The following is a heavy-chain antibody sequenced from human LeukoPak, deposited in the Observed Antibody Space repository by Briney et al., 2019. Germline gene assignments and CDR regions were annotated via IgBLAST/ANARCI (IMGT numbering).Heavy chain of an antibody. V-gene: IGHV3-7*01. CDR2: IKQDGSEK. CDR1: GFTFSSYW. CDR3: ARDGTYSGNWYPFGFDY. J-gene: IGHJ4*02. Sequence: GGSLRLSXAASGFTFSSYWMSWVRQAPGKGLEWVANIKQDGSEKYYVDSVKGRFTISRDNAKNSLYLQMNSLRAEDTAVYYCARDGTYSGNWYPFGFDYWGQGTLVTVSS. D-gene: IGHD6-13*01.